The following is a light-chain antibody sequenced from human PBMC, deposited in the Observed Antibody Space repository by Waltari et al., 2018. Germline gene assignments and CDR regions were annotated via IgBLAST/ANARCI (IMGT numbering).Light chain of an antibody. V-gene: IGLV2-23*01. CDR1: SSDVGNYNL. Sequence: QSALTQPASVSGSPGQSITISCTGTSSDVGNYNLVSWYQQPPGKAPQLMISAGSKRPSGVSNRFSGSKSGNTASLTISGLQAEDEADYYCCSYAGSSTYVFGTGTKVTVL. J-gene: IGLJ1*01. CDR3: CSYAGSSTYV. CDR2: AGS.